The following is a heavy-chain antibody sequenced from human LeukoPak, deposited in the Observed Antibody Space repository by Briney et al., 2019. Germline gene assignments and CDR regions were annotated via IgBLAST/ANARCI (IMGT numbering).Heavy chain of an antibody. Sequence: ASVKASCKASGYMFTTYGVSWVRQAPGQGLEWMGWISTGTGDTNYAQKFQDRVTMTIDTSANTAHMELRSLRSDDTAVYYCARAGAGALLIWFLGDGMDVWGQGTTVTVSS. CDR3: ARAGAGALLIWFLGDGMDV. CDR2: ISTGTGDT. D-gene: IGHD1-26*01. J-gene: IGHJ6*02. CDR1: GYMFTTYG. V-gene: IGHV1-18*01.